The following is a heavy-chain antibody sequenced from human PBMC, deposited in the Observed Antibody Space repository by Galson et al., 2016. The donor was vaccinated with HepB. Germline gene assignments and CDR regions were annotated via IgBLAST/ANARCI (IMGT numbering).Heavy chain of an antibody. CDR3: ARGLRLSNMVGGVTNYFDP. CDR1: GLTFSSYN. CDR2: IHYIGTT. J-gene: IGHJ5*02. Sequence: LRLSCAVSGLTFSSYNMNWVRQPPGKGLEWIGNIHYIGTTKYNASLKSRLTISIDTSKNEVSLELTSVTAADTAVYYCARGLRLSNMVGGVTNYFDPWGQGTLVIVSS. V-gene: IGHV4-59*12. D-gene: IGHD3-10*01.